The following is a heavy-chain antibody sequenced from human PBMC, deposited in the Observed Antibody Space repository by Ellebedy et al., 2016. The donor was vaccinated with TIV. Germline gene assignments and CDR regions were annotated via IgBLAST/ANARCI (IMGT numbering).Heavy chain of an antibody. CDR2: ILPALGLA. Sequence: ASVKVSCKASGAASNNYHISWVRQAPGQGLEWMGRILPALGLAEYAHKFQGRVTMTADKVTDTIYIELTSLTSEDTGRYYCADGDIYVGLDVWGHGTLVSVS. V-gene: IGHV1-69*02. CDR1: GAASNNYH. CDR3: ADGDIYVGLDV. D-gene: IGHD2-15*01. J-gene: IGHJ3*01.